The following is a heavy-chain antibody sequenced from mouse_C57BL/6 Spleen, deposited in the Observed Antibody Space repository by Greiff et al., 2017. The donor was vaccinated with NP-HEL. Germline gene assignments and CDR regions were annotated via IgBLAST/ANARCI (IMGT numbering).Heavy chain of an antibody. V-gene: IGHV1-82*01. CDR1: GYAFSSSW. CDR3: ARDYYDSSRFAY. CDR2: IYPGDGDT. Sequence: VKLKESGPELVKPGASVKISCKASGYAFSSSWMNWVKQRPGKGLEWIGRIYPGDGDTNYNGKFKGKATLTADKSSSTAYMQLSSLTSEDSAVYFCARDYYDSSRFAYWGQGTLVTVSA. D-gene: IGHD2-4*01. J-gene: IGHJ3*01.